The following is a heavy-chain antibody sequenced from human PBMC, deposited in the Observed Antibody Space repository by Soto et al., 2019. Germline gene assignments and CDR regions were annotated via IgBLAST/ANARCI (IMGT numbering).Heavy chain of an antibody. CDR2: IYAGDSHT. D-gene: IGHD6-13*01. Sequence: GQSLKISCKGSGYSFTSYWIGWVRQMPGKGLERMGSIYAGDSHTRYSPSFQGQVTVSADQSVSTAYVQWSSLKASNTAMYYSARGIADDYFYYGKDVWSQWTTDTV. V-gene: IGHV5-51*01. J-gene: IGHJ6*02. CDR1: GYSFTSYW. CDR3: ARGIADDYFYYGKDV.